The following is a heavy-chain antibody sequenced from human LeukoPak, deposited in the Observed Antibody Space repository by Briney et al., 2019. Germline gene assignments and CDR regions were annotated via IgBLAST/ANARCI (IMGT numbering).Heavy chain of an antibody. CDR1: GFTFSSYW. Sequence: PGGSLRLSCAASGFTFSSYWMSWVRQAPGKGLEWVANIKQDGSEKYYVDSVTGRFTISRDNAKNSLYLQMNSLRVEDTAVYYCARVNTVTTRFIDYWGQGTLVTVSS. CDR3: ARVNTVTTRFIDY. V-gene: IGHV3-7*01. CDR2: IKQDGSEK. D-gene: IGHD4-11*01. J-gene: IGHJ4*02.